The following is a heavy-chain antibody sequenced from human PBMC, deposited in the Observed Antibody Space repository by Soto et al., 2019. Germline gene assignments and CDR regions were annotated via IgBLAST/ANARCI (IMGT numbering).Heavy chain of an antibody. CDR3: TLGSWSAEVFEI. D-gene: IGHD6-13*01. Sequence: QVQLVQSGVEVKKPGSSVKVSCKAAGGSFSIYTVFWVRQAPGQGLEWMGRIIPMFDIANYAQNFQGRVTFNADKFTDPVYMEMLNLRSDDTAVYYCTLGSWSAEVFEIWGQGTLVTVSS. CDR2: IIPMFDIA. J-gene: IGHJ3*02. V-gene: IGHV1-69*02. CDR1: GGSFSIYT.